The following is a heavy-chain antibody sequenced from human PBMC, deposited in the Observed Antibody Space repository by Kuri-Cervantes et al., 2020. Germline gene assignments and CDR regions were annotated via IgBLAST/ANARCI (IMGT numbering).Heavy chain of an antibody. CDR1: GFTSSSYA. CDR3: ARDFPPLDY. V-gene: IGHV3-30-3*01. Sequence: GESLKISCAASGFTSSSYAMHWVRQAPGKGLEWVTLMSYDGSREFYADSVKGRFTISRDNSKNTLYLQMNSLTPEDTAVYHCARDFPPLDYWGQGTLVTVSS. CDR2: MSYDGSRE. J-gene: IGHJ4*02.